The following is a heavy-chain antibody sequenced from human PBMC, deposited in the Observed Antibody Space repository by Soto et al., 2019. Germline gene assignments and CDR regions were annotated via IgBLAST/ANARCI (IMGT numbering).Heavy chain of an antibody. CDR2: VKSKRDGETI. V-gene: IGHV3-15*01. D-gene: IGHD2-15*01. CDR1: GLTFSVAW. CDR3: TAESGCNGGSCPEY. Sequence: EVQLVESGGGLVTSGGSIRLSCTASGLTFSVAWMSWVRQAPGKGLEWVGRVKSKRDGETIEYAAPVKGRFTVSRDDSKNTVYLQMNSLKTDDTAVYYCTAESGCNGGSCPEYWGQGPRVTVSS. J-gene: IGHJ4*02.